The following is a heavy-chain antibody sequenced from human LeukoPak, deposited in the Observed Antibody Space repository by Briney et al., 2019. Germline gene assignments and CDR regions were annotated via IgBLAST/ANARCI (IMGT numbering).Heavy chain of an antibody. CDR2: ISGSGST. CDR1: GDSISYFY. CDR3: ARADYYGSGSYYGRYYFDY. D-gene: IGHD3-10*01. V-gene: IGHV4-4*07. J-gene: IGHJ4*02. Sequence: SETLSLTCSVSGDSISYFYWSWIRQAAGKGLEWIGRISGSGSTDYNASLKSRVTISVDKSKNQFSLKLSSVTAADTAVYYCARADYYGSGSYYGRYYFDYWGQGTLVTVSS.